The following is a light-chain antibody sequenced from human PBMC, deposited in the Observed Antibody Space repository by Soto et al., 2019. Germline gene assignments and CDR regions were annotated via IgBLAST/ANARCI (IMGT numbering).Light chain of an antibody. CDR3: QQYHNWPPQYS. CDR2: GAS. Sequence: EIVMTQSPASLSVSPGDGATLSCRASQSVASNVAWYQQKPGQGPRLLIHGASTRAVGVPARFRGSGSGTDFTLTIISLQSEDFAVYYCQQYHNWPPQYSFGQGTKLQIK. J-gene: IGKJ2*03. V-gene: IGKV3-15*01. CDR1: QSVASN.